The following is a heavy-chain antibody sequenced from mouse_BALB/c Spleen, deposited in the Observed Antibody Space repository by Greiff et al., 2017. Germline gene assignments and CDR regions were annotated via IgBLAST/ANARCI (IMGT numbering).Heavy chain of an antibody. Sequence: EVKLQESGAELVKPGASVKLSCTASGFNIKDTYMHWVKQRPEQGLEWIGRIDPANGNTKYDPKFQGKATITADTSSNTAYLQLSSLTSEDTAVYYCASPSPLLRYAMDYWGQGTTVTVSS. CDR3: ASPSPLLRYAMDY. J-gene: IGHJ4*01. CDR2: IDPANGNT. CDR1: GFNIKDTY. D-gene: IGHD1-1*01. V-gene: IGHV14-3*02.